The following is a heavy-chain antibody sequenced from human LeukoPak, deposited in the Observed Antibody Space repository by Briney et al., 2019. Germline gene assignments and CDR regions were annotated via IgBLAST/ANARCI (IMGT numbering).Heavy chain of an antibody. CDR3: ARERIAAAGTLGY. CDR2: IYTSGST. D-gene: IGHD6-13*01. Sequence: SQTLSLTCTVSGGSISSGSYYWSWIRQPAGKGLEWIGRIYTSGSTNYNPSLKSRVTISVDTSKNQFSLKLSSVTAADTAVYYCARERIAAAGTLGYWGQGTLVTVSS. V-gene: IGHV4-61*02. CDR1: GGSISSGSYY. J-gene: IGHJ4*02.